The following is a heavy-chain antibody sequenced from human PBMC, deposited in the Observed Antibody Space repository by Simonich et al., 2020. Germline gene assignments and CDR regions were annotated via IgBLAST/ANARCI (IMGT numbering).Heavy chain of an antibody. J-gene: IGHJ6*03. Sequence: QVQLVQSGAEVKKPGASVKVSCKASGYTFTGYYMHWVRQAPGQGLEWMGWINPKRGGTNYAQKFQGRVTMTRDTSISTAYMELSRLRSDDTAVYYCARGGVQYYYYYMDVWGKGTTVTVSS. CDR2: INPKRGGT. V-gene: IGHV1-2*02. CDR1: GYTFTGYY. CDR3: ARGGVQYYYYYMDV. D-gene: IGHD3-3*01.